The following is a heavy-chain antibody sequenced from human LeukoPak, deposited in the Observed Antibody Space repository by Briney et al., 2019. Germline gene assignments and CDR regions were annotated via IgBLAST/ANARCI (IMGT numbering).Heavy chain of an antibody. D-gene: IGHD1-26*01. CDR3: ARGGGIVGAILGGGRDYFDY. Sequence: ASVKVSCKASGYTFTSYYMHWVRQAPGQGLEWMGIINPSGGSTSYAQKFQGRVTMTRDTSTSTVYMELSSLRSEDTAVYYCARGGGIVGAILGGGRDYFDYWGQGTLVPVSS. J-gene: IGHJ4*02. V-gene: IGHV1-46*01. CDR1: GYTFTSYY. CDR2: INPSGGST.